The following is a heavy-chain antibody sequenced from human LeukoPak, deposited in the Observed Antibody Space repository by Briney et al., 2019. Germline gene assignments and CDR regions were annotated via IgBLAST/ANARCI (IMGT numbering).Heavy chain of an antibody. CDR3: ARDHYPSSVTPRYYYYYYMDV. D-gene: IGHD4-11*01. CDR1: GGTFSSYA. CDR2: IIPIFGTA. J-gene: IGHJ6*03. V-gene: IGHV1-69*05. Sequence: SVKVSCKSSGGTFSSYAISWVRQAPGQGLEWMGGIIPIFGTANYAQKFQGRVTITTDESTSTAYMELSSLRSEDTAVYYCARDHYPSSVTPRYYYYYYMDVWGRGTTDTVSS.